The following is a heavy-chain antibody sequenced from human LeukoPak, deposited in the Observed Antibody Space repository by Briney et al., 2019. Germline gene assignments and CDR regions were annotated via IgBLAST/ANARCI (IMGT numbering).Heavy chain of an antibody. D-gene: IGHD3-10*01. CDR1: GFTFSSYW. J-gene: IGHJ4*02. CDR3: AKDRVQWFGESNHFDY. Sequence: GGSLRLSCAASGFTFSSYWMHWVRQAPGKGLEWVAVISYDGSNKYYADSVKGRFTISRDDPKNTLNLQMNSLRAEDTAVYYCAKDRVQWFGESNHFDYWGQGTLVTVSA. CDR2: ISYDGSNK. V-gene: IGHV3-30*18.